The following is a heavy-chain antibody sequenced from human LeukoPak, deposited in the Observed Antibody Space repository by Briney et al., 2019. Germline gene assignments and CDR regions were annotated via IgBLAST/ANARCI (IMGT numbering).Heavy chain of an antibody. Sequence: GGSLRLSCAASGFTFDDYAMHWVRQAPGKGLEWVSGISWNSGSIGYADSVKGRFTISRDNAKNSLYLQMNSLRAEDTALYYCAKWAVTTGFDYWGQGTLVTVSS. CDR3: AKWAVTTGFDY. CDR1: GFTFDDYA. D-gene: IGHD4-17*01. J-gene: IGHJ4*02. CDR2: ISWNSGSI. V-gene: IGHV3-9*01.